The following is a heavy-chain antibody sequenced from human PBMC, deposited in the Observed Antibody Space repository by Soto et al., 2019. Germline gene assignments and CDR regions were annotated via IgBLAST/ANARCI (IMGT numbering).Heavy chain of an antibody. CDR2: IYYSGNA. Sequence: SETLSLTCTVSGGSTSSDNYWSWIRQPPGKGLEWIGHIYYSGNADYNPSLKSRLAISIDTSKNQFSLKLSSVTAADTAVYFCAREGGESSDGLYYFDSWGQGSLVTVSS. V-gene: IGHV4-30-4*01. J-gene: IGHJ4*02. D-gene: IGHD3-16*01. CDR3: AREGGESSDGLYYFDS. CDR1: GGSTSSDNY.